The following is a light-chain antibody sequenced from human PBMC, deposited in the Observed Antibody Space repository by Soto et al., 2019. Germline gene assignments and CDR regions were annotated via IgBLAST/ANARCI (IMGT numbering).Light chain of an antibody. Sequence: EIVLTKCPGTLSLSPGERATLSCSASQSVSNTCLAWYQQKPGQAPRLLIYDASNRATGVPYRFSGSGSGTDFTLTISRLEPEDFAVYYCQQYGSSGTFGQGTKVDI. V-gene: IGKV3-20*01. CDR3: QQYGSSGT. J-gene: IGKJ1*01. CDR2: DAS. CDR1: QSVSNTC.